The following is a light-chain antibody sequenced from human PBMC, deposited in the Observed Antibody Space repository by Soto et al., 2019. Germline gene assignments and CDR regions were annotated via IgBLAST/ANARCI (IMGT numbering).Light chain of an antibody. V-gene: IGKV3-15*01. CDR3: QQYNNWPRT. Sequence: IVMTQSPATLSVSPGERATLSCRASQSVSSNLAWYQQKPGQTPRLLIYGASTRATGIPARFSGSGSGTEFTPTISSLQSEDFAVYYCQQYNNWPRTFGQGTK. CDR1: QSVSSN. J-gene: IGKJ1*01. CDR2: GAS.